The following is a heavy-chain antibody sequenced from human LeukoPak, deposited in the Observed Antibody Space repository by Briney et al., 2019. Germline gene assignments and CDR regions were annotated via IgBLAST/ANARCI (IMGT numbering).Heavy chain of an antibody. CDR1: GGSFSGYY. CDR3: ARGVGSYGDYGVRYDAFDI. V-gene: IGHV4-34*01. Sequence: SETLSLTCAVYGGSFSGYYWSWIRQPPGKGLEWIGEINHSGSTNYNPSLKSRVTISVDTSKHQFSLKLSSVTAADTAVYYCARGVGSYGDYGVRYDAFDIWGQGTMVTVSS. CDR2: INHSGST. D-gene: IGHD4-17*01. J-gene: IGHJ3*02.